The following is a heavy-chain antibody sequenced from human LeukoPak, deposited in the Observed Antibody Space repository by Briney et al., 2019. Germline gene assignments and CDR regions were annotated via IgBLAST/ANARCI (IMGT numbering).Heavy chain of an antibody. CDR3: ARTGTADCGGDCRGPFDP. V-gene: IGHV3-74*01. J-gene: IGHJ5*02. Sequence: GGSLRLSCAASGFTFSSYWMHWVRQAPGKGLVWVSRINSDGSSTSYADSVKGRFTISRDNAKNTLYLQMNSLRAEDTAVYFCARTGTADCGGDCRGPFDPWGQGTLVTVSS. CDR1: GFTFSSYW. CDR2: INSDGSST. D-gene: IGHD2-21*02.